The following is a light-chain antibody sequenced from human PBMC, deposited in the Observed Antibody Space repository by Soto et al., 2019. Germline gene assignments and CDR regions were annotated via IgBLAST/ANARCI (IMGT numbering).Light chain of an antibody. CDR2: GAS. CDR1: QSVSSN. V-gene: IGKV3-15*01. CDR3: QQYYNGPT. J-gene: IGKJ1*01. Sequence: EIVMTQSPATLSVSPGERDTLSCRSSQSVSSNLAWYHQKPGQAPSLLIFGASTRATGIPARFSGSGSGTEFSLTISSLQSEDFAVYYCQQYYNGPTFGQGTKVEIK.